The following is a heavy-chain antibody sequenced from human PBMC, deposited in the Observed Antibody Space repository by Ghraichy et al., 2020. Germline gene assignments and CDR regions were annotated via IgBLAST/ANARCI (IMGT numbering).Heavy chain of an antibody. V-gene: IGHV4-39*01. CDR1: GGSISSSSYY. D-gene: IGHD3-22*01. CDR3: ARSLSDSRPPFDY. CDR2: IYYSGST. J-gene: IGHJ4*02. Sequence: SQTISLTCTVSGGSISSSSYYWGWIRQPPGKGLEWIGSIYYSGSTYYNPSLKSRVTISVDTSKNQFSLKLSSVTAADTAVYYCARSLSDSRPPFDYWGQGTLVTVSS.